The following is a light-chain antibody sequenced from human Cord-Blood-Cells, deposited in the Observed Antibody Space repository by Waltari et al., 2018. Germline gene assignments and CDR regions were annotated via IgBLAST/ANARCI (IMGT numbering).Light chain of an antibody. CDR2: YDS. J-gene: IGLJ1*01. Sequence: SYVLTQPPSVSVAPGKTARITCGGNNIGSKSEHWYQQKPGQAPVLVIYYDSDRPSGIPERFSGSNSGNTATLTISRVEAGDEADYYCQVWDSSSDHHVFGTGTKVTVL. CDR1: NIGSKS. CDR3: QVWDSSSDHHV. V-gene: IGLV3-21*04.